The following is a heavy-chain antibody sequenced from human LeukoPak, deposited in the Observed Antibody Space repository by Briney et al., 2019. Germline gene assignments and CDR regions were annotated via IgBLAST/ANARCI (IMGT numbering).Heavy chain of an antibody. CDR3: ARDYSNYGFDY. D-gene: IGHD4-11*01. Sequence: GGSLRLSCAASAFTFSSYAMTWVRQAPEKGLEWVSTISNSGGSTYYVDSVKGRFTISRDNSKNTLYLQMNSLRAEDTAVYYCARDYSNYGFDYWGQGTLVTVSS. V-gene: IGHV3-23*01. CDR2: ISNSGGST. CDR1: AFTFSSYA. J-gene: IGHJ4*02.